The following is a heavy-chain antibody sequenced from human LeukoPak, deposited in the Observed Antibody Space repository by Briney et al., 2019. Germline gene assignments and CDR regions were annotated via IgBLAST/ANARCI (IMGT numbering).Heavy chain of an antibody. V-gene: IGHV4-30-4*01. J-gene: IGHJ4*02. D-gene: IGHD2-15*01. CDR3: ARYQPPEENVVVVAATESQTFDY. CDR1: GGSISSGDYY. Sequence: SETLSLTCTVSGGSISSGDYYWSWIRQPPGKGLEWIGYIYYSGSTYYNPSLKCRVTISVDTSKNQFSLKLSSVTAADTAVYYCARYQPPEENVVVVAATESQTFDYWGQGTLVTVSS. CDR2: IYYSGST.